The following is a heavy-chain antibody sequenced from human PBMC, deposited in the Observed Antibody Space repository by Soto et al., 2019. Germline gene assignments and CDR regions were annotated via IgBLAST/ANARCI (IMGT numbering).Heavy chain of an antibody. CDR1: GFTFSSYA. CDR2: IRGSGGST. CDR3: AKDSVRGVPTHYYYYYGMDV. D-gene: IGHD3-10*01. Sequence: EVQLLESGGGLVQPGGSLRLSCAASGFTFSSYAMSWVRQAPGKGLDWVSAIRGSGGSTYYADSGKGRFTISRDNSKNTLYLQMNSLRAEDTAVYYCAKDSVRGVPTHYYYYYGMDVWGQGTTVTVSS. V-gene: IGHV3-23*01. J-gene: IGHJ6*02.